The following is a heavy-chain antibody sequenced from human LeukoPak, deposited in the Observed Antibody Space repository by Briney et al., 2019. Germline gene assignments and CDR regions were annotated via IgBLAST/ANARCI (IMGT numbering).Heavy chain of an antibody. CDR3: ARDYYDSRGYYYVGDY. CDR1: GGSISSGGYY. V-gene: IGHV4-31*03. D-gene: IGHD3-22*01. J-gene: IGHJ4*02. Sequence: SQTLSLTCTVSGGSISSGGYYWSWIRQHPGKGLEWIGYIYYSGSTYYNPSLKSRVTISVDTSKNQFSLKLSSVTAADTAVYYCARDYYDSRGYYYVGDYWGPGTLVTVSS. CDR2: IYYSGST.